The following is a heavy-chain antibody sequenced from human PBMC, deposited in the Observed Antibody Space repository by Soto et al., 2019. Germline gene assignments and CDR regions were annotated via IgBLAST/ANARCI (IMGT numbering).Heavy chain of an antibody. CDR3: ASLNSGSYFDFQH. V-gene: IGHV4-59*01. J-gene: IGHJ1*01. D-gene: IGHD1-26*01. CDR1: GXSISSYY. CDR2: IYYSGST. Sequence: SETLSLTCTVSGXSISSYYWSWIRQPPGKGLEWIGYIYYSGSTNYNPSLKSRVTIPVDTSKNQFSLKLSSVTAADTAVYYCASLNSGSYFDFQHWGQGTLVTVSS.